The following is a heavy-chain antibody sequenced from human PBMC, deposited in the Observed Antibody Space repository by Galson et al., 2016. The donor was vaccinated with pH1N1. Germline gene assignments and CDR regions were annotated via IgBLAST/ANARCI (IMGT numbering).Heavy chain of an antibody. CDR2: VNPGGSTI. D-gene: IGHD4-17*01. J-gene: IGHJ3*02. V-gene: IGHV5-51*03. Sequence: QSGAEVKKPGESLKISCKASGYIFTSQWIAWVRQVPGKGLEWVGVVNPGGSTIRYSPSFQGQVTISSDKSISTAYLQWISLRASDTAMYYCARQYDFGDYRGNAFDIWGQGTVFIVSS. CDR3: ARQYDFGDYRGNAFDI. CDR1: GYIFTSQW.